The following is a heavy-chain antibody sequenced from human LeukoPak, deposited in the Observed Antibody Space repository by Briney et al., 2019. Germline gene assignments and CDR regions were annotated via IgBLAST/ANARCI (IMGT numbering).Heavy chain of an antibody. CDR1: GGSISSSSYY. CDR2: IYTSGST. CDR3: AMATTVTTNYYYYMDV. V-gene: IGHV4-61*02. Sequence: SETLSLTCTVSGGSISSSSYYWSWIRQPAGKGLEWIGRIYTSGSTNYNPSLKSRVTMSVDTSKNQFSLKLSSVTAADTAVYYCAMATTVTTNYYYYMDVWGKGTTVTVSS. J-gene: IGHJ6*03. D-gene: IGHD4-11*01.